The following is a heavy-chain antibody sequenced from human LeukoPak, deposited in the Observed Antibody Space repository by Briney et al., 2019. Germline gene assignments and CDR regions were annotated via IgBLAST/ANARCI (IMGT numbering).Heavy chain of an antibody. V-gene: IGHV1-2*02. Sequence: ASVKVSCKASGYTFTGYYMHRVRQAPGQGLEWMGWINPNSGGTNYAQKFQGRVTMTRDTSISTAYMELSRLRSDDTAVYYCARDGGYSSTTEHNWFDPWGQGTLVTVSS. CDR3: ARDGGYSSTTEHNWFDP. CDR2: INPNSGGT. D-gene: IGHD6-13*01. J-gene: IGHJ5*02. CDR1: GYTFTGYY.